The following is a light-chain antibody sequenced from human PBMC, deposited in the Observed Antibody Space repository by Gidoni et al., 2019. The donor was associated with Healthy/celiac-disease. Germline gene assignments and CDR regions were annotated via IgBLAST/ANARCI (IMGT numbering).Light chain of an antibody. CDR2: YDS. Sequence: SYVLTQPPSVSMAPGKTARITCGGNNIGSKSVHWYQQKPGKAPVLVIYYDSDRPSGIPERFSGSNSGNTATLTISRVEAGDEADYYCQVWDSSSDHVVFGGGTKLTVL. CDR1: NIGSKS. V-gene: IGLV3-21*04. J-gene: IGLJ2*01. CDR3: QVWDSSSDHVV.